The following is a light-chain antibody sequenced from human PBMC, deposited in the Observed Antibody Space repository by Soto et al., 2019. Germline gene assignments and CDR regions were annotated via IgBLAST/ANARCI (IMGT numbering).Light chain of an antibody. V-gene: IGKV1-16*01. J-gene: IGKJ3*01. CDR3: QHYHNYPFP. CDR2: AAS. Sequence: DIQMTQSPSSLSASVGDRVTITCRASQDISNRLAWFQQKPGKAPKSLIYAASNLQSGVPSRFSGSGSGTDFTLTISSLQPEDFAPYYCQHYHNYPFPFGPGTKVDIK. CDR1: QDISNR.